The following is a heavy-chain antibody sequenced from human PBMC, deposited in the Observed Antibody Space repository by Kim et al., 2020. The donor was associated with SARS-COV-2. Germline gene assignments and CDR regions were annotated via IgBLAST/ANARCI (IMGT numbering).Heavy chain of an antibody. D-gene: IGHD2-8*01. Sequence: ASVKVSCKASGYTFTSYAMNWVRQAPGQGLEWMGWINTNTGNPTYAQGFTGRFVFSLDTSVSTAYLQISSLKAEDTAVYYCARDMPEMYCTNGVCYPTFFDYWGQGTLVTVSS. V-gene: IGHV7-4-1*02. CDR1: GYTFTSYA. CDR3: ARDMPEMYCTNGVCYPTFFDY. CDR2: INTNTGNP. J-gene: IGHJ4*02.